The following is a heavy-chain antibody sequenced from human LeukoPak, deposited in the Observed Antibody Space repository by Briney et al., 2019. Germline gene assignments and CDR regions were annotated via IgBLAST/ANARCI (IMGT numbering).Heavy chain of an antibody. V-gene: IGHV3-11*01. Sequence: GGSLRRSCAASGFTFSDYYMSWIRQAPGKGLEWVSYISSSGSTIYYADSVKGRFTISRDNAKNSLYLQMNSLRAEDTAVYYCARDRGFGELNAFDIWGQGTMVTVSS. J-gene: IGHJ3*02. CDR1: GFTFSDYY. CDR2: ISSSGSTI. D-gene: IGHD3-10*01. CDR3: ARDRGFGELNAFDI.